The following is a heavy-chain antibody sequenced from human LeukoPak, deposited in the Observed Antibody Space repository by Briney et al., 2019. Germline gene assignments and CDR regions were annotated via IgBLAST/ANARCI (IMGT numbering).Heavy chain of an antibody. CDR2: ISGRGDTT. CDR1: GFTFSIYA. Sequence: GGSLRLSCAASGFTFSIYAMTWVRESPGRGLEWVSGISGRGDTTNYADSVQGRFTISRDNSKNTLYLQMNGLRADDTAVYYCAKDPAAGVATTKLDYWGQGTLVTVSS. CDR3: AKDPAAGVATTKLDY. V-gene: IGHV3-23*01. D-gene: IGHD5-24*01. J-gene: IGHJ4*02.